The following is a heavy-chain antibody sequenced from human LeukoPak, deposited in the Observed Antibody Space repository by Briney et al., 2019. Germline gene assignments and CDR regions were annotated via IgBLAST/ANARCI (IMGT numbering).Heavy chain of an antibody. J-gene: IGHJ3*02. D-gene: IGHD3-16*01. V-gene: IGHV1-18*01. CDR1: GYTLTSYG. CDR3: AGGRVATRIMITLGGVDAFDI. CDR2: ISGYNGNT. Sequence: ASVKVSCKASGYTLTSYGISWVRQAPGQGLEWMGWISGYNGNTNYEQRVQGRVTMTTDTSTNTAYMELRSLRSDDTAVYYCAGGRVATRIMITLGGVDAFDIWGQGTMVTVSS.